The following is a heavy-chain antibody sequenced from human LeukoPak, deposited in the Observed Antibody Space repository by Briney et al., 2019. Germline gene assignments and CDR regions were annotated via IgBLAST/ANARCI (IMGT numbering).Heavy chain of an antibody. CDR1: GDSVSSKTAG. CDR3: ARGGSVAADAFDI. Sequence: SQTLSLTCAISGDSVSSKTAGWNWIRQSPSRGLEWLGRTYYRSKWYNDYAVSVKSRITINPDTPKNQFSLQLNSVTPEDTAVYYCARGGSVAADAFDIWGQGTMVTVSS. J-gene: IGHJ3*02. CDR2: TYYRSKWYN. V-gene: IGHV6-1*01. D-gene: IGHD5-12*01.